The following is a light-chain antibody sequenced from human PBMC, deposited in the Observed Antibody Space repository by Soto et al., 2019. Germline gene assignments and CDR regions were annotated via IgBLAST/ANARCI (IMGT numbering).Light chain of an antibody. CDR2: DVK. CDR3: CSYAGDYTFV. V-gene: IGLV2-11*01. J-gene: IGLJ1*01. CDR1: SSDVGGYNY. Sequence: QSALTQPRSVSGSPGQSVTISCTGTSSDVGGYNYVTWYQQYPGKAPKVMIYDVKTRPSGVPDRFSGSKSGNTASLTISGLQAEYEADYYCCSYAGDYTFVFGTGTKVTVL.